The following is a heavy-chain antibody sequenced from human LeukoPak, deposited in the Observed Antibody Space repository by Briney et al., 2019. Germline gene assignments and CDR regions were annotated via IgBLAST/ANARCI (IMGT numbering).Heavy chain of an antibody. CDR2: ISYDGSNK. CDR3: ARVWRMATIAAFDY. Sequence: GGSLRLSCVASGFTFSNYWMHWVRQPPGKGLEWVAVISYDGSNKYYADSVKGRFTISRDDSKNTLYLQMNSLRAEDTAVYYCARVWRMATIAAFDYWGQGTLVTVSS. D-gene: IGHD5-24*01. CDR1: GFTFSNYW. J-gene: IGHJ4*02. V-gene: IGHV3-30*03.